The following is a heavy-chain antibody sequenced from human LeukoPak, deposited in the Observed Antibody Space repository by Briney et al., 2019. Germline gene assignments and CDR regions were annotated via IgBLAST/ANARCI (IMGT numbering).Heavy chain of an antibody. Sequence: PSETLSLTCTVSGGSVSTYYWSWIRQPPGKELDWIGYVSHSGNTNCNPSLKSRLTMSLDTSKNHFSMRLTSVNAADTAVYYCARAGSGWSFDYWGQGSLVTVSS. CDR2: VSHSGNT. V-gene: IGHV4-59*02. CDR3: ARAGSGWSFDY. D-gene: IGHD6-19*01. J-gene: IGHJ4*02. CDR1: GGSVSTYY.